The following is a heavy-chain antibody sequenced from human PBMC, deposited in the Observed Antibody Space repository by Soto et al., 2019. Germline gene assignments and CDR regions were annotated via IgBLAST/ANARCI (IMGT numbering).Heavy chain of an antibody. CDR1: VFTFSSYW. CDR3: ARDKHYDFWSGSYGMDV. Sequence: LRLSCAASVFTFSSYWMSCVRQAPVKGLEWVANIKQDGSEKYYVDSVKGRFTISRDNAKNSLYLQMNSLRAEDTAVYYCARDKHYDFWSGSYGMDVWGQGTTVTVSS. J-gene: IGHJ6*02. D-gene: IGHD3-3*01. CDR2: IKQDGSEK. V-gene: IGHV3-7*01.